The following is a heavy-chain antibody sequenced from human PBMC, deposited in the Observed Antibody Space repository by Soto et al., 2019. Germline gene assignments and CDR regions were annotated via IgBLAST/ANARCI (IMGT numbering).Heavy chain of an antibody. J-gene: IGHJ4*02. CDR1: GFSFSSYA. CDR3: AKDRERDAWYEDY. Sequence: EVQLLESGGGLVQPGGSLRLSCVASGFSFSSYAMSWVRQAPGKGLEWVSVISGSDGSTYYTDSVKGPFNISSDNSKNTLYLQMNDLRAEDTAVYYCAKDRERDAWYEDYWGQGTLVTVSS. V-gene: IGHV3-23*01. CDR2: ISGSDGST. D-gene: IGHD6-13*01.